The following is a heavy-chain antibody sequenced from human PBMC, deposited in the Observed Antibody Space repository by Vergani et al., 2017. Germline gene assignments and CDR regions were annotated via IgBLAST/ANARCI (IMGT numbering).Heavy chain of an antibody. V-gene: IGHV3-23*01. D-gene: IGHD1-1*01. J-gene: IGHJ1*01. CDR2: LTGGGGST. Sequence: EVQLLESGGSLKQPGGSVRLSCAASGFTFSTYAMHWVRQAPGKGLEWVSALTGGGGSTYYADSVKGRFTISRDNSKSTLYLQMNSLRTEDTAVYYCATKSCGTPGCQIGYFREWGQGTLVTVSS. CDR3: ATKSCGTPGCQIGYFRE. CDR1: GFTFSTYA.